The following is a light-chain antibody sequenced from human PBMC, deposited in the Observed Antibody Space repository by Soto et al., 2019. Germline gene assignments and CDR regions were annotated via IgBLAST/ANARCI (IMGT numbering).Light chain of an antibody. CDR2: GAS. J-gene: IGKJ5*01. CDR3: QQYNNWAIS. Sequence: EIVMTQSPATLSVSPGERVTLSCRASQSLGSNLGWYQQKPGQAPRLLIYGASTRATGIPARFSGSGSGTEFTLTISSLQSEDFAFYYCQQYNNWAISFGQGTRLEIE. V-gene: IGKV3-15*01. CDR1: QSLGSN.